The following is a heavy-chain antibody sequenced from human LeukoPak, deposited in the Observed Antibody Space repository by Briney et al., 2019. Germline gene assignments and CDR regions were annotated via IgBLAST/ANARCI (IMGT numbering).Heavy chain of an antibody. CDR2: MNLNSGNT. CDR3: AREGPMVRGGQSKGFDY. CDR1: GYTFTSYD. Sequence: ASVTVSCKASGYTFTSYDINWVRQAPGQGLEWMGWMNLNSGNTGYAQKFQGRVTMTRDTSTSTVYMELSSLRSEDTAVYYCAREGPMVRGGQSKGFDYWGQGTLVTVSS. V-gene: IGHV1-8*01. J-gene: IGHJ4*02. D-gene: IGHD3-10*01.